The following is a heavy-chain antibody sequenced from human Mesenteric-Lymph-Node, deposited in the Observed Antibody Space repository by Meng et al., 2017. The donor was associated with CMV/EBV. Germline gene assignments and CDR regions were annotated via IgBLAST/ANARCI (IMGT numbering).Heavy chain of an antibody. CDR3: AREKGYSGAEVRYFDL. CDR1: GFTISGYT. Sequence: GFTISGYTMHWVGQTPGKRLHWVAFISKDGTNKLYADSVKGRFTVSRDNSKHTVYLQLYSLRPEDTAVYYCAREKGYSGAEVRYFDLWGRGTLVTVSS. J-gene: IGHJ2*01. D-gene: IGHD1-26*01. V-gene: IGHV3-30*04. CDR2: ISKDGTNK.